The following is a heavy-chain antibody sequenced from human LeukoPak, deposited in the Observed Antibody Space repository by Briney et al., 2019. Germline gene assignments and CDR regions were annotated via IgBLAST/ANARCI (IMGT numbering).Heavy chain of an antibody. V-gene: IGHV1-69*05. J-gene: IGHJ3*01. CDR1: GGTFSRYA. Sequence: ASVKVSCKTSGGTFSRYAISWVRQAPGQGLESVGTIIPFFGSPNYAQKFQGRVTVTTDGSSDTAYMELRSLRSDDTAVSYGARERAGALDVWGHGTMVFVSS. CDR3: ARERAGALDV. CDR2: IIPFFGSP.